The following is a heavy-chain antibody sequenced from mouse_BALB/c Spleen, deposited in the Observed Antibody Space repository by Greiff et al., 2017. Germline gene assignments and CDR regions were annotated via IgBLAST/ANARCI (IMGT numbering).Heavy chain of an antibody. CDR1: GYAFSSSW. Sequence: VQLQQSGPELVKPGASVKISCKASGYAFSSSWMNWVKQRPGQGLEWIGRIYPGDGDTNYNGKFKGKATLTADKSSSTAYMQLSSLTSVDSAVYFCARGVITTVVAFDYWGQGTTLTVSS. CDR3: ARGVITTVVAFDY. J-gene: IGHJ2*01. V-gene: IGHV1-82*01. CDR2: IYPGDGDT. D-gene: IGHD1-1*01.